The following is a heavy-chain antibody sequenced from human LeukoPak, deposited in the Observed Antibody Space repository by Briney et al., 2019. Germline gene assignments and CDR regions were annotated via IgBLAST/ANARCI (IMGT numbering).Heavy chain of an antibody. CDR3: AKDRYLAAAFYFDY. CDR2: IRCDGSNK. J-gene: IGHJ4*02. V-gene: IGHV3-30*02. D-gene: IGHD6-13*01. CDR1: GFTFSSYG. Sequence: PAGSLRLSCAASGFTFSSYGMHWVRQAPGKGLEWVAFIRCDGSNKYYADSVKGRFTISGDNSKNTLYLQMNSLRAEDTAVYYCAKDRYLAAAFYFDYWGQGTLVTVPS.